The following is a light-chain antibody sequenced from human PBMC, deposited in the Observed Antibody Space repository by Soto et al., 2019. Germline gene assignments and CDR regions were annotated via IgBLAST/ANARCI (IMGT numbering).Light chain of an antibody. CDR3: QQYNSYST. V-gene: IGKV1-5*03. J-gene: IGKJ2*01. CDR2: KAS. Sequence: DIQMTQSPSTLSASVGDRVTITCRASQSSSSCLAWYQQNPGKAPKLLIYKASSLESGVPSRISGSGSGTEFTLTISSLQPDDFATYYCQQYNSYSTFGQGTKLEIK. CDR1: QSSSSC.